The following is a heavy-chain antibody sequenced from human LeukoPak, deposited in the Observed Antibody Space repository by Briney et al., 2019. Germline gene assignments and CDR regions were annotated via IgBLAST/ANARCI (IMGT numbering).Heavy chain of an antibody. CDR1: GFTFSNSW. D-gene: IGHD5-18*01. Sequence: GGSLRLSCAASGFTFSNSWMSWVRQAPGKGLEWVANIKQDGSEKYYVDSVKGRFTISRDNAKNSLYLQMDSLRAEDTAVYYCARDFRDEGYSYVDGMDVWGQGTTVTVSS. CDR3: ARDFRDEGYSYVDGMDV. J-gene: IGHJ6*02. V-gene: IGHV3-7*01. CDR2: IKQDGSEK.